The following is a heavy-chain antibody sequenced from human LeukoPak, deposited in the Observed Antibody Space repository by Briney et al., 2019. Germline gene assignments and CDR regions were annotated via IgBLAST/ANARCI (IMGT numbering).Heavy chain of an antibody. D-gene: IGHD1-7*01. J-gene: IGHJ4*02. V-gene: IGHV3-30*18. CDR3: AKDSINANYVGLFDY. Sequence: GGSLRLSCAASGFTFSSYGMHWVRQAPGKGLEWVAVISYDGSNKYYADSVKGRFTISRDNSKNTLYLQMNSLGAEDTAVYYCAKDSINANYVGLFDYWGQGTLVTVSS. CDR2: ISYDGSNK. CDR1: GFTFSSYG.